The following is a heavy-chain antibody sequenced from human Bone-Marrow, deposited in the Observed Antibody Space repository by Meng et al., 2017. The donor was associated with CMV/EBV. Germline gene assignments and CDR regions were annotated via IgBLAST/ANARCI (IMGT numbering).Heavy chain of an antibody. CDR1: GDTFPDYY. Sequence: QVQLLRAGAELRKPGASVKVSCKASGDTFPDYYRHWVRQATGQGLEWMGCINPNSGDTNSAQKFQGRVTMTRDTSISTAYMELSRLRSDDTAVYYCTRDAHLTTVTPNWFDPWGQGTLVTVSS. V-gene: IGHV1-2*02. CDR3: TRDAHLTTVTPNWFDP. CDR2: INPNSGDT. J-gene: IGHJ5*02. D-gene: IGHD4-17*01.